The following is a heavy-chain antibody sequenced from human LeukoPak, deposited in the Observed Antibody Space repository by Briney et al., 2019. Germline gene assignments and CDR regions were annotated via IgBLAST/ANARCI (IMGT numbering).Heavy chain of an antibody. CDR1: GFTFSSYS. D-gene: IGHD6-6*01. J-gene: IGHJ4*02. Sequence: GGSLRLSCAASGFTFSSYSMNWVRQAPGKGLEWVSSISSSSSYIYNADSVMGQFTISRNNSKNSRYLQMNSRRAEDRAGYYCARGDSSSSLSSGYWGQGTLVTVSS. CDR3: ARGDSSSSLSSGY. CDR2: ISSSSSYI. V-gene: IGHV3-21*01.